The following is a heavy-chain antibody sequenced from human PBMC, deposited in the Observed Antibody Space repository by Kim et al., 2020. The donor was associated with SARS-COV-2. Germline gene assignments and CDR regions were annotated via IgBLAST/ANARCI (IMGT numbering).Heavy chain of an antibody. V-gene: IGHV4-34*01. CDR3: ARVGLSGWYRYYYYGMDV. CDR2: INHSGST. Sequence: SETLSLTCAVYGGSFSGYYWSWIRQPPGNGLEWIGEINHSGSTNYNPSLKSRVTISVDTSKNQFSLKLSSVTAADTAVYYCARVGLSGWYRYYYYGMDVWGQGTTVTVSS. J-gene: IGHJ6*02. CDR1: GGSFSGYY. D-gene: IGHD6-19*01.